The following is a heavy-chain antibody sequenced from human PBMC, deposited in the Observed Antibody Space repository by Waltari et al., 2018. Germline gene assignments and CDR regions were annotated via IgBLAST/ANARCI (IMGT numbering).Heavy chain of an antibody. D-gene: IGHD3-22*01. Sequence: QVQLVESGGGVVQPGRSLRLSCAASGFPFSSYGMHWVRQAPGKGLEWVAVIWYDGSNKYYADSVKGRFTISRDNSKNTLYLQMNSLRAEDTAVYYCARDPDYYDSSGYSPPWHWGQGTLVTVSS. CDR3: ARDPDYYDSSGYSPPWH. CDR1: GFPFSSYG. CDR2: IWYDGSNK. J-gene: IGHJ1*01. V-gene: IGHV3-33*01.